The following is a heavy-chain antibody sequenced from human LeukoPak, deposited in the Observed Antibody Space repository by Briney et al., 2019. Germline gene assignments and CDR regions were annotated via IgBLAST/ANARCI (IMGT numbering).Heavy chain of an antibody. CDR2: INHRGSS. V-gene: IGHV4-34*01. J-gene: IGHJ4*02. CDR3: ARDKFCSDTGSCNIGLFDF. D-gene: IGHD2-15*01. CDR1: GGSFSGYY. Sequence: SETLSLTCGLFGGSFSGYYWTWLPQPPGKGLEWIGQINHRGSSHYNPSLRSRVTISVDTSKTQFSLKLTSVTAADTAVYYCARDKFCSDTGSCNIGLFDFWGQGALVTVSS.